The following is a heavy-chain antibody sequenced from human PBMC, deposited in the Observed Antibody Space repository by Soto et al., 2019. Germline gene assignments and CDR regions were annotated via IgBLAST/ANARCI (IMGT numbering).Heavy chain of an antibody. CDR2: IFYSGGT. Sequence: QLQLQESGPGLLKSSETLSLTCTVSNGSISRRSYYWAWIHQPPGRGLEWIGSIFYSGGTYHNPSLKSRVTMSKDTFKDQFSLSLSSVTAADTAVYYCASQVVSSRHFDYWGQGALVTVSS. D-gene: IGHD2-15*01. CDR1: NGSISRRSYY. CDR3: ASQVVSSRHFDY. V-gene: IGHV4-39*01. J-gene: IGHJ4*02.